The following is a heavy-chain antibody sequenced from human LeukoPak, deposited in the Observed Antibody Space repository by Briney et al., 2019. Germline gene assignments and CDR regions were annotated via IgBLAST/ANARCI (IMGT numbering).Heavy chain of an antibody. CDR2: ITPKSGDT. Sequence: ASVKVSCKASGYTFSDFYIHWVRQARGQGLECVGWITPKSGDTYSPQRFQGRVTMTRDASISTAYMELSSLRSDDTAVYFCARVRLADERAWAYWGQGTLVTVSS. J-gene: IGHJ4*02. V-gene: IGHV1-2*02. CDR3: ARVRLADERAWAY. D-gene: IGHD3-3*02. CDR1: GYTFSDFY.